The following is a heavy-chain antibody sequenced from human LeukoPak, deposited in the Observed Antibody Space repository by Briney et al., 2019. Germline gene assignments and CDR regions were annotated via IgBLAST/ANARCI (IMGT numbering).Heavy chain of an antibody. J-gene: IGHJ5*02. CDR3: ARARGLYYDSNNWFDP. Sequence: SGTLSLTCTVSGYSISSGYYWGWIRQPPGKGLEWIGSIYHSGSTYYNPSLKSRVTISVDTSKNQFSLKLSSVTAADTAVYYCARARGLYYDSNNWFDPWGQGTLVTVSS. CDR2: IYHSGST. V-gene: IGHV4-38-2*02. CDR1: GYSISSGYY. D-gene: IGHD3-22*01.